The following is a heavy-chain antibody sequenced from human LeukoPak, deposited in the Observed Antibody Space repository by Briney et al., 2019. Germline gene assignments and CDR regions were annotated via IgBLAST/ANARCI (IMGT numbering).Heavy chain of an antibody. V-gene: IGHV3-9*01. J-gene: IGHJ4*02. Sequence: GGSLRLSCAASGFTFDDYAMHWVRQAPGKGLEWVSGISWNSGSIGYADSVKGRFTISRDNAKNSLYLQMNSLRAEDTAVYYCARERMDYDFWSGYYFRGFDYWGQGTLVTVSS. CDR3: ARERMDYDFWSGYYFRGFDY. D-gene: IGHD3-3*01. CDR2: ISWNSGSI. CDR1: GFTFDDYA.